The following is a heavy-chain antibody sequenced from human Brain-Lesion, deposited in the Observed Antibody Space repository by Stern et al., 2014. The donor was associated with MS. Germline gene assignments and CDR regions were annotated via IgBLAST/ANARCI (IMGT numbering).Heavy chain of an antibody. Sequence: QVQLQESGPGLVKPSGTLSLTCAVSGGSISSSNWWSWVRQSPGKGLEWIGESDHSGSTIYNPSLKSRVTVSVDKSKNRFSLNPSSVPAADTAVYFCARFPASRPHVFDSWGQGTLVTVSS. D-gene: IGHD6-13*01. CDR1: GGSISSSNW. CDR3: ARFPASRPHVFDS. J-gene: IGHJ4*02. CDR2: SDHSGST. V-gene: IGHV4-4*02.